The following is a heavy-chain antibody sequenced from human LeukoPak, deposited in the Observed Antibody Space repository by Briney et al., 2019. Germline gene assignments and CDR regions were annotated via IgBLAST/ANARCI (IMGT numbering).Heavy chain of an antibody. J-gene: IGHJ4*02. CDR2: IWHDGSHK. V-gene: IGHV3-33*01. Sequence: GRSLRLSCAASGFALNTYAMHWVRQAPGQGLEWVALIWHDGSHKFYSNSVRGQFTISRDNSKNTVSLQMNNLRPEDTAVYYCARENFVSGSYPDFWGQGTLVTVSS. D-gene: IGHD3-16*02. CDR1: GFALNTYA. CDR3: ARENFVSGSYPDF.